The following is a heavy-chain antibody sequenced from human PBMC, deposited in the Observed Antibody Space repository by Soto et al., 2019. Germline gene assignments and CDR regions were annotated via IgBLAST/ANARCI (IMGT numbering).Heavy chain of an antibody. V-gene: IGHV4-4*02. CDR2: IYHSGST. D-gene: IGHD4-17*01. Sequence: TAETLSLTCAVSGGSISGSNWWSWVRQPPGKGLEWIGEIYHSGSTNYNPSLKSRVTISVDKSKNQFSLKLSSVTAADTAVYYCARGGSVSTVVSGTSHYYYGMDVWGQGTTVTVSS. CDR3: ARGGSVSTVVSGTSHYYYGMDV. CDR1: GGSISGSNW. J-gene: IGHJ6*02.